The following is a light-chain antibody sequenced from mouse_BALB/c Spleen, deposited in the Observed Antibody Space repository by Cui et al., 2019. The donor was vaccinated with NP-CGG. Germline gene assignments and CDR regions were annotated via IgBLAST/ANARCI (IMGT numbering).Light chain of an antibody. CDR2: GTN. Sequence: QAVVTQEHALTTSPGETVTLTCRSSTGAVTTSNYAKWVQEKPDHLFTGLIGGTNNRAPGVPARFSGSLIGDKAALTITGAQTEDEAIYFCSLWYSNHWVFGGGTKLTVL. CDR3: SLWYSNHWV. J-gene: IGLJ1*01. CDR1: TGAVTTSNY. V-gene: IGLV1*01.